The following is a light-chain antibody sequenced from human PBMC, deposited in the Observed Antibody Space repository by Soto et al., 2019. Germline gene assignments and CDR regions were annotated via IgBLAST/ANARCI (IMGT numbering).Light chain of an antibody. CDR1: SSNIGSNA. Sequence: QSVLTQPPSASGTPGQRVTISCSGSSSNIGSNAVNWYQQLPGTAPTLLIYSNNQRPSGVPDRFSGSKSGTSASLAVNGLQSEDEADYYCAAWDDSLNGPLFGGVPKLTVL. CDR2: SNN. V-gene: IGLV1-44*01. J-gene: IGLJ3*02. CDR3: AAWDDSLNGPL.